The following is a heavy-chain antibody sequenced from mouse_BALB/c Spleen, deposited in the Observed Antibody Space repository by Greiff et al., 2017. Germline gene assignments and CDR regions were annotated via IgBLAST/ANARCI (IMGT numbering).Heavy chain of an antibody. CDR3: ARTLTTATSLFDY. J-gene: IGHJ2*01. Sequence: VKLMESAAELARPGASVKMSCKASGYTFTSYTMHWVKQRPGQGLEWIGYINPSSGYTEYNQKFKDKTTLTADKSSSTAYMQLSSLTSEDSAVYYCARTLTTATSLFDYWGQGTTLTVSS. CDR1: GYTFTSYT. V-gene: IGHV1-4*02. D-gene: IGHD1-2*01. CDR2: INPSSGYT.